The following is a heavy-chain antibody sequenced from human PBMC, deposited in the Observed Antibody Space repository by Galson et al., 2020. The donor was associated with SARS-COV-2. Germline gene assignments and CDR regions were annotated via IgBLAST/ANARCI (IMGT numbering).Heavy chain of an antibody. CDR1: GYTFTSYD. V-gene: IGHV1-8*01. Sequence: ASVKVSCKASGYTFTSYDINWVRQATGQGLEWMGWMNPNSGNTGYAQKFQGRVTMTRNTSISTAYMELSSLRSEDTAVYYCARVTPRLLLWSNWCGPWGQGTLVTVAS. J-gene: IGHJ5*02. CDR3: ARVTPRLLLWSNWCGP. CDR2: MNPNSGNT. D-gene: IGHD3-10*01.